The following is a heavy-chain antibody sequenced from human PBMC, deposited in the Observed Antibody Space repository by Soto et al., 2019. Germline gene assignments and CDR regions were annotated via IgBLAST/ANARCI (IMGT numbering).Heavy chain of an antibody. D-gene: IGHD4-4*01. V-gene: IGHV4-59*11. J-gene: IGHJ4*01. CDR3: ARSRSNWDY. CDR1: GGSMSGHF. CDR2: IHASGVS. Sequence: QVQLQESGPGLVDPAQTLSLTCTVSGGSMSGHFWSWIRQPPGKGLEWIGTIHASGVSNYNPSLKSGVTISVDTSKNQFSLDLTSVAAADTAVYYCARSRSNWDYWGHGTLVTVSS.